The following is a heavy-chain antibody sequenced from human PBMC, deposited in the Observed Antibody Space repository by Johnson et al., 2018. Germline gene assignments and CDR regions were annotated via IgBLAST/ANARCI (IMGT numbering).Heavy chain of an antibody. CDR2: SYYSGST. CDR3: ARVVVGDAFDL. J-gene: IGHJ3*01. CDR1: DGSISSYY. V-gene: IGHV4-59*01. Sequence: QVQLQESGPGLVKPSETLSLTCAVSDGSISSYYWSWIRQPPGKGLEWIGYSYYSGSTDYNPSLKSRVTISVDTSKNQFPLKLTSVTAADTAIVYCARVVVGDAFDLWGQGTLVIVSS. D-gene: IGHD2-15*01.